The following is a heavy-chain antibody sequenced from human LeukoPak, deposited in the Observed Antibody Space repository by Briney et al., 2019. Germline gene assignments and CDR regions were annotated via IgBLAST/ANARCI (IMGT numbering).Heavy chain of an antibody. V-gene: IGHV3-15*01. CDR2: IKSKTDGGTT. Sequence: AGGSLRLSCAASGFTFSNAWMSWVRQAPGKGLEWVGRIKSKTDGGTTNYAAPVKGRLTISRDDSKNTLYLQMNSLKTEDTAVYYCTTDPEYNWNYVFDYWGQGTLVTVSS. J-gene: IGHJ4*02. CDR1: GFTFSNAW. D-gene: IGHD1-7*01. CDR3: TTDPEYNWNYVFDY.